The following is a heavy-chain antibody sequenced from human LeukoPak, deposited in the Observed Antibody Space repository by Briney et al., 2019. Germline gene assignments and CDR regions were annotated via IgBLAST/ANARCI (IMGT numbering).Heavy chain of an antibody. CDR3: AKGDGGSYRMDV. Sequence: GGSLRLSCEASGFTFSAYAMTWVRQAPGKGLEWVSTLSTSGSNTYYADSVKGRFTISRDNSKNTMYLHMNSLRAEDTAIYYCAKGDGGSYRMDVWGQGTTVTVSS. CDR2: LSTSGSNT. CDR1: GFTFSAYA. D-gene: IGHD1-26*01. J-gene: IGHJ6*02. V-gene: IGHV3-23*01.